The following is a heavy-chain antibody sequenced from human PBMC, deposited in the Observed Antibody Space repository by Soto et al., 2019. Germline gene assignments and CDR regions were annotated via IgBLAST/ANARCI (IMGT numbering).Heavy chain of an antibody. CDR1: GFTFSSYA. V-gene: IGHV3-30-3*01. Sequence: VGSLRLSCAASGFTFSSYAMHWVRQAPGNGLEWVAVISYDGSNKYYADSVKGRFTISRDNSKNTLYLQMNSLRAEDTAVYYCARSSGSYSLYYYGMDVWGQGTTVTVSS. CDR2: ISYDGSNK. D-gene: IGHD1-26*01. CDR3: ARSSGSYSLYYYGMDV. J-gene: IGHJ6*02.